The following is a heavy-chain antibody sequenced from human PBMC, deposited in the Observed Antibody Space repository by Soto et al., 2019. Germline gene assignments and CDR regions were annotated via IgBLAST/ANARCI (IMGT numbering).Heavy chain of an antibody. J-gene: IGHJ5*02. CDR3: ARENSSSSPWFDP. D-gene: IGHD6-6*01. CDR1: GYTFTGYY. CDR2: INPNSGGT. Sequence: ASVNVSCKASGYTFTGYYMHRVLQAPGQGLEWMGWINPNSGGTNYAQKFQGWVTMTRDTSISTAYMELSRLRSDDTAVYYCARENSSSSPWFDPWGQRTLVTVSS. V-gene: IGHV1-2*04.